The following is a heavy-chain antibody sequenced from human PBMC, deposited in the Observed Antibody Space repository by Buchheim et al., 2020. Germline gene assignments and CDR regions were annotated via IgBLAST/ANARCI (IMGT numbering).Heavy chain of an antibody. V-gene: IGHV4-4*02. J-gene: IGHJ4*02. CDR2: IYHSWNT. Sequence: QVQLQESGPGVVKPSGTLSLTCAVSGGPISSSNWWSWVRQPPGRGLEWIGQIYHSWNTNYNPSLKNRVSISVDKSKNQFTLKLTSVTAADTAVYYCASLAVESSGWYVRGYYFDYWGQGT. CDR3: ASLAVESSGWYVRGYYFDY. D-gene: IGHD6-19*01. CDR1: GGPISSSNW.